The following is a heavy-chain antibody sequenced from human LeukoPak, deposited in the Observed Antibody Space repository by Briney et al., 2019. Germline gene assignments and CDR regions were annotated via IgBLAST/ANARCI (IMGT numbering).Heavy chain of an antibody. Sequence: GGSLRLSCAASGFTFSSYSMNWVRQAPGKGLEWVSSISSSSSYIYYADPVKGRFTISRDNAKNSLYLQMNSLRAEDTAVYYCAREEAVAGLEYFDYWGQGTLVTVSS. V-gene: IGHV3-21*01. CDR1: GFTFSSYS. J-gene: IGHJ4*02. D-gene: IGHD6-19*01. CDR3: AREEAVAGLEYFDY. CDR2: ISSSSSYI.